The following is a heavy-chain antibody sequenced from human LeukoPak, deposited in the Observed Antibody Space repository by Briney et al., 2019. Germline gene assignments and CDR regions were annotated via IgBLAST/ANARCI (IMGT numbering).Heavy chain of an antibody. J-gene: IGHJ4*02. CDR3: ANGGYIVGAYLDY. V-gene: IGHV3-21*01. D-gene: IGHD1-26*01. Sequence: GGSLRLSRAPSGFTFSSYSMNWVRQAPGKGLEWVSSISSSSNYIYYAASAKGRFTISRDNAKNSLYLQTNSLNAERQAVDYCANGGYIVGAYLDYWGQGTLVTVSS. CDR2: ISSSSNYI. CDR1: GFTFSSYS.